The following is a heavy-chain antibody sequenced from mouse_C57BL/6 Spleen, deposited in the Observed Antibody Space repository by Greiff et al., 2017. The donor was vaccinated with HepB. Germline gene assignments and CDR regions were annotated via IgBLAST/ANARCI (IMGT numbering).Heavy chain of an antibody. V-gene: IGHV1-69*01. Sequence: QVQLQQSGAELVMPGASVKLSCKASGYTFTSYWMHWVKQRPGQGLEWIGEIDPSDSYTNYNQKFKGKSTLTVDKSSSTAYMQLSSLTSEDSAVYYCARAGDYGSSLFAYWGQGTLVTVSA. CDR1: GYTFTSYW. J-gene: IGHJ3*01. CDR2: IDPSDSYT. D-gene: IGHD1-1*01. CDR3: ARAGDYGSSLFAY.